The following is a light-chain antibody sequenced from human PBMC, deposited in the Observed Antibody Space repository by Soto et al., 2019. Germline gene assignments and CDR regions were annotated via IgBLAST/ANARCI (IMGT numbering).Light chain of an antibody. V-gene: IGKV1-6*01. CDR2: AAS. CDR1: QGNRND. CDR3: LQDYNYPFT. J-gene: IGKJ3*01. Sequence: AIPMTQSPSSLSASVGDRVTITCRASQGNRNDLGWYQKKPGKAPKLLIYAASSLQSGVPSRFSGSGSGTDFTLTISSLQPEDFATYYCLQDYNYPFTFGPGTKVDI.